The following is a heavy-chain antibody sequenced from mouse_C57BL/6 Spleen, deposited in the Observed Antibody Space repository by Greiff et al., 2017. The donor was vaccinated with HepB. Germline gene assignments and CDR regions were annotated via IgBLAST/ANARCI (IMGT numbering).Heavy chain of an antibody. J-gene: IGHJ1*03. CDR1: GYTFTEYT. V-gene: IGHV1-62-2*01. CDR2: FYPGSGSI. D-gene: IGHD1-1*01. Sequence: VQLQQSGAELVKPGASVKLSCKASGYTFTEYTIHWVKQRSGQGLEWIGWFYPGSGSIKYNEKFKDKATLTADKSSSTVYIELSRLTSEDSAVYICARHEVYYYGSSLRTPWYFDDWGTGTTVTVSS. CDR3: ARHEVYYYGSSLRTPWYFDD.